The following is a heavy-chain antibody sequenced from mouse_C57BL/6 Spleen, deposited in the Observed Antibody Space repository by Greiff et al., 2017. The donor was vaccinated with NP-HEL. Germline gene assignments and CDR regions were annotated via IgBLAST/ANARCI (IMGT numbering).Heavy chain of an antibody. CDR2: ISYDGSN. Sequence: DVQLQESGPGLVKPSQSLSLTCSVTGYSITSGYYWNWIRQFPGNKLEWMGYISYDGSNNYNPSLKNRISIPRDTSKNQFFLKLNSVTTEDTATYYCARGEPGAMDYWGQGTSVTVSS. CDR1: GYSITSGYY. CDR3: ARGEPGAMDY. J-gene: IGHJ4*01. V-gene: IGHV3-6*01.